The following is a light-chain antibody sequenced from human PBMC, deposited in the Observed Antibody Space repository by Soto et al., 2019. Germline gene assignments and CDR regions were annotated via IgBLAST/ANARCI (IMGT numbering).Light chain of an antibody. V-gene: IGLV2-23*02. CDR1: SSDVGSYNL. CDR2: EVS. J-gene: IGLJ1*01. CDR3: CSYAGSSTYV. Sequence: SLLPHPASLSGSPGQSITLSCPGTSSDVGSYNLVSWYQQHPGKAPKLMIYEVSKRPSGVSNRFSGSKSGNTASLTISGLQAQDEADYYCCSYAGSSTYVFGTGTKVTVL.